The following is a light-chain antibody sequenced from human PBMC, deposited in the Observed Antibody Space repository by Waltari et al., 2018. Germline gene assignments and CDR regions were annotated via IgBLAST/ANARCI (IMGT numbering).Light chain of an antibody. CDR2: VNT. Sequence: QSVLTQPPSVSGAPGQRVTLSCPGTRSNPGAGYDVHWYQQVPGTVPKLLIYVNTNRPSGVPDRFSASKSGTSASLAITGLQAEDEADYYCQTYDSSLTAWVFGGGTKLTVL. CDR1: RSNPGAGYD. CDR3: QTYDSSLTAWV. J-gene: IGLJ3*02. V-gene: IGLV1-40*01.